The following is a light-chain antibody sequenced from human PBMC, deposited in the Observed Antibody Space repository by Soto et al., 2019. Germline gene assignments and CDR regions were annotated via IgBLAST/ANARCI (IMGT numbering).Light chain of an antibody. J-gene: IGLJ2*01. V-gene: IGLV1-44*01. CDR2: SSD. Sequence: QSVLTQPPSASGAPGQRVTMSCSGSSSNIGDNIVNWYQQVPGSAPKLVIYSSDHRPSGVPDRFSGSKSGTSASLVISGLQSEDEADYYCAAWDGTLGVVFGGRTKVTVL. CDR1: SSNIGDNI. CDR3: AAWDGTLGVV.